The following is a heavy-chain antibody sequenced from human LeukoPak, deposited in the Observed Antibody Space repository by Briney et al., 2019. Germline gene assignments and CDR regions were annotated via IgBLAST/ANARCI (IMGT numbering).Heavy chain of an antibody. Sequence: GESLKISCKGSGYSFTSYWNGWVRQMPGKGLEWMGIIYSGDSDTRYSPSFQGQVTISADKSISTAYLQWSSLKASDTAMYYCARTDYDSSGYFDYWGQGTLVTVSS. J-gene: IGHJ4*02. V-gene: IGHV5-51*01. D-gene: IGHD3-22*01. CDR2: IYSGDSDT. CDR1: GYSFTSYW. CDR3: ARTDYDSSGYFDY.